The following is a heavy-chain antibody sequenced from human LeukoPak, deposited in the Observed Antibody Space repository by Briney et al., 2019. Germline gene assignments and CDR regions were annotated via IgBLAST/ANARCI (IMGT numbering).Heavy chain of an antibody. CDR3: AKEHSRTYYRGADF. CDR2: ITGSGTTA. Sequence: PGGSLRLSCAASGFTFSSYAMTWVRQAPGKGLEWVSAITGSGTTAFYADSVKGRFTISRDNSKNTLYLQMNSLRAEDSAVYSCAKEHSRTYYRGADFWGQGTLVTVSS. J-gene: IGHJ4*02. CDR1: GFTFSSYA. V-gene: IGHV3-23*01. D-gene: IGHD1-26*01.